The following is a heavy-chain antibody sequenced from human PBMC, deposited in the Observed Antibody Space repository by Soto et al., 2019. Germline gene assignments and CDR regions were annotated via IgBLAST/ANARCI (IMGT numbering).Heavy chain of an antibody. Sequence: GGSLRLSCAASGFTFSSYEMNWVRQAPGKGLEWVSYISSSGSTIYYADSVKGRFTISRDNAKNSLYLQMNSLRAEDTAVYYCAEEGAWLVQWDFDYWGQGTLVTVSP. CDR2: ISSSGSTI. D-gene: IGHD6-19*01. J-gene: IGHJ4*02. CDR3: AEEGAWLVQWDFDY. CDR1: GFTFSSYE. V-gene: IGHV3-48*03.